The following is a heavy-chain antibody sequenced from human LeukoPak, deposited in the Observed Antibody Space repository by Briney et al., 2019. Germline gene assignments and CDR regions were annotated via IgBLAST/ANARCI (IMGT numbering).Heavy chain of an antibody. D-gene: IGHD2-15*01. V-gene: IGHV3-21*01. CDR2: ISSCSTYI. CDR1: GFTFSSYA. CDR3: AREGAAAFDI. J-gene: IGHJ3*02. Sequence: PGGSLRLSCAASGFTFSSYAMSWVRQAPGKGLEWVSSISSCSTYIYYADSVKGRFTISRDTAKNSLYLQMNSLRAEDTAVYYCAREGAAAFDIWGQGTMVTVSS.